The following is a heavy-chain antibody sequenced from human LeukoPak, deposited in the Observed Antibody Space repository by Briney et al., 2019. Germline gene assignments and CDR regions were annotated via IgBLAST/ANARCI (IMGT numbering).Heavy chain of an antibody. D-gene: IGHD2-15*01. V-gene: IGHV4-4*07. CDR3: ARDRVDRYFDY. Sequence: SETLSLTCTVSGGSISTYYWSWIRQSAGKELEWIGRIFSSGTTNYNPSLKSRATMSVDTSKNQFSLKLSSVTVADTAIYYCARDRVDRYFDYWGQGALVTVSS. CDR2: IFSSGTT. CDR1: GGSISTYY. J-gene: IGHJ4*02.